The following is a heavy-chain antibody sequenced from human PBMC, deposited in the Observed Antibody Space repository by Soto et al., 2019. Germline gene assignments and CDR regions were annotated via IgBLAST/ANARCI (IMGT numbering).Heavy chain of an antibody. Sequence: QITVKESGPKLVKPSQTLTLTCAFSGFSLSTSGVGVGWVRQPPGKAPEWLALIYWDDDKRYRPSLKSRLSIPNDTSKDQVVFTLTNMDPVDTARYYCVHQDWNNNNYCFDLWGRGPLVTVSS. J-gene: IGHJ2*01. CDR3: VHQDWNNNNYCFDL. CDR2: IYWDDDK. V-gene: IGHV2-5*02. D-gene: IGHD4-4*01. CDR1: GFSLSTSGVG.